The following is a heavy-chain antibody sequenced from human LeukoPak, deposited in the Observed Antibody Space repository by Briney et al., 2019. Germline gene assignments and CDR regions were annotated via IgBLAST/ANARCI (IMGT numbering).Heavy chain of an antibody. CDR1: GFTVSSNY. CDR2: IYSGGST. V-gene: IGHV3-66*02. Sequence: GGSLRLSCAASGFTVSSNYMSWVRQAPGKGLEWVSVIYSGGSTYYADSVKGRFTISRDNSKNTLYLQMNSLRAEDTAVYYCARGTVVPAATFDYWGQGTLVTVSS. D-gene: IGHD2-2*01. J-gene: IGHJ4*02. CDR3: ARGTVVPAATFDY.